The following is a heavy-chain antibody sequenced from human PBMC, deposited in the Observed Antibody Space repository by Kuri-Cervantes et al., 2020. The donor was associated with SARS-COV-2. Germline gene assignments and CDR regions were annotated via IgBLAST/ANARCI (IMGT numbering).Heavy chain of an antibody. V-gene: IGHV3-30-3*01. J-gene: IGHJ4*02. CDR1: GFTFSSYA. Sequence: GGSLRLSCAASGFTFSSYAMHWVRQAPGKGLEWVAVISYDGSNKYYADSVKGRFTISRDNSKNTLYLQMNSLRAEGTAVYYCARVMMYGGFLGRPLAYWGQGTLVTVSS. D-gene: IGHD2-8*01. CDR3: ARVMMYGGFLGRPLAY. CDR2: ISYDGSNK.